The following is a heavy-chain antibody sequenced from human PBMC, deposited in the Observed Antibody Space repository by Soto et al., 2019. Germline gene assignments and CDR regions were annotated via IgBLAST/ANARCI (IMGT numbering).Heavy chain of an antibody. J-gene: IGHJ4*02. Sequence: QVQLVESGGGVVQPGRSLRLSCAASGFTFSSYGMHWVRQAPGKGLEWVAVIWYDGSNKYYADSVKGRFTISRYNSKSTLYLQMNSLRAEDTAVYYCARDRQNGNYHYWGQGTLVTVS. CDR2: IWYDGSNK. V-gene: IGHV3-33*01. CDR1: GFTFSSYG. D-gene: IGHD4-17*01. CDR3: ARDRQNGNYHY.